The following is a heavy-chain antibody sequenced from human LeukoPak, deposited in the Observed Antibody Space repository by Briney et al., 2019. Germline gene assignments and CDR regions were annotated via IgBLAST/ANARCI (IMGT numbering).Heavy chain of an antibody. Sequence: GGSLRLSCAASGFTFTYAWMTWVRQAPGKGLEWVANINEDGSEKYYVDSVKGRVTTSRDNAKNSLFLQMNSLRVEDTAVYYCVRTHLVRGVIRNYYYGMDAWGQGTTVIVSS. CDR3: VRTHLVRGVIRNYYYGMDA. J-gene: IGHJ6*02. D-gene: IGHD3-10*01. CDR1: GFTFTYAW. V-gene: IGHV3-7*01. CDR2: INEDGSEK.